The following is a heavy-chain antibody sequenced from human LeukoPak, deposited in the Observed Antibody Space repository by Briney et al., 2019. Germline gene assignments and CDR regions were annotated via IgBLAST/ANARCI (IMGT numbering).Heavy chain of an antibody. CDR1: GYTFTSYG. V-gene: IGHV1-18*01. CDR2: ISAYNGNT. J-gene: IGHJ4*02. CDR3: ASASIWELGGFDY. Sequence: ASVKVSCKASGYTFTSYGISWVRQAPGQGLEWMGWISAYNGNTNYAQKLQGRVTMTEDTSTDTAYMELSSLRSEDTAVYYCASASIWELGGFDYWGQGTLVTVSS. D-gene: IGHD1-26*01.